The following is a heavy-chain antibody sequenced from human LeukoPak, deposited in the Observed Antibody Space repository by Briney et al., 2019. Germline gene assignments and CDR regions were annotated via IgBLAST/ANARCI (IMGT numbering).Heavy chain of an antibody. CDR2: IHHSEGA. J-gene: IGHJ4*02. V-gene: IGHV4-34*01. CDR3: ARHRFRRDGYGFDY. Sequence: SETLSLTCGIYGGSFSGSYWSWIRQTPGRGLEWIGEIHHSEGAKYNPSLKSRVTMSVDTSKIQFSLDLTSVTAADTAVYYCARHRFRRDGYGFDYWGQGIPVTISS. D-gene: IGHD5-24*01. CDR1: GGSFSGSY.